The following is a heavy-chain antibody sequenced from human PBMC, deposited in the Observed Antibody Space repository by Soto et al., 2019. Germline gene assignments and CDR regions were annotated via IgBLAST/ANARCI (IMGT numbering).Heavy chain of an antibody. J-gene: IGHJ4*02. V-gene: IGHV3-23*01. CDR3: XXXXXXXXXXXHY. Sequence: EVKLLESGGGLVQPGGSLRLSCGVSGFTVTSNGVSWVRQAPGXXXEWVSAISPNGQGIWYADSVKGRFTISRDISRNTVFLXXXSXXXXXXXXXXXXXXXXXXXXXXHYWGQGTLVTVSS. CDR1: GFTVTSNG. CDR2: ISPNGQGI.